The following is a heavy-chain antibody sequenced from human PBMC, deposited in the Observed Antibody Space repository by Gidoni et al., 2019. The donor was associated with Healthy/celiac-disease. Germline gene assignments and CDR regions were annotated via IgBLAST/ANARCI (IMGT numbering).Heavy chain of an antibody. CDR2: ISSSSSYI. D-gene: IGHD3-16*02. J-gene: IGHJ6*02. V-gene: IGHV3-21*01. CDR3: ASQPTSFYGMDV. Sequence: EVQLVESGGGLVKPGGSLRLSCAASGFTFSSYSMNWVRQAPGKGLEWVSSISSSSSYIYYADSVKGRFTISRDNAKNSLYLQMNSLRAEDTAVYYCASQPTSFYGMDVWGQGTTVTVSS. CDR1: GFTFSSYS.